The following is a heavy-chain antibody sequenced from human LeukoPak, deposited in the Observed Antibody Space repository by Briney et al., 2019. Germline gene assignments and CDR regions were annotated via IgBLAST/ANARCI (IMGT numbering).Heavy chain of an antibody. D-gene: IGHD1-26*01. V-gene: IGHV3-7*01. J-gene: IGHJ4*02. Sequence: GGSLRLSCAASGFTFSSYWMSWVRQAPGKGLEWVANIKADGGEKHYVGSVKGRFTISRDNARNSLYLQMNSLRAEDTAVYYCARECNNWGSYPSDYWGQGTLVTVSS. CDR1: GFTFSSYW. CDR3: ARECNNWGSYPSDY. CDR2: IKADGGEK.